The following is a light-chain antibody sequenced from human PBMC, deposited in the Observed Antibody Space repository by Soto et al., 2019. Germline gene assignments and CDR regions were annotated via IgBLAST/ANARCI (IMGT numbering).Light chain of an antibody. V-gene: IGKV3-15*01. J-gene: IGKJ1*01. CDR1: QNVNNR. CDR2: GAS. CDR3: QHFSGWPLL. Sequence: EIVMTQSPAMLSVPPGERATLSCRASQNVNNRLAWYQQKAGQPPRLLIYGASSRATGITARLSGSGSGTDFTLTISSLHSEDFAVYYCQHFSGWPLLFSQGTKVEIK.